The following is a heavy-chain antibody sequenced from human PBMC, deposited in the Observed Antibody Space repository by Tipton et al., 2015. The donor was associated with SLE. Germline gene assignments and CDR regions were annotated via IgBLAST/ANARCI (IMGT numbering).Heavy chain of an antibody. CDR1: GGSISTYY. CDR3: ARAPGLERSYYYYYYIDV. CDR2: INHSGST. Sequence: TLSLTCSVSGGSISTYYWNWIRQPPGKGLEWIGEINHSGSTNYNPSLKSRVTMSVDTSKNQFSLKLSSVTAADTAVYYCARAPGLERSYYYYYYIDVWDKGTTVTVSS. D-gene: IGHD1-1*01. J-gene: IGHJ6*03. V-gene: IGHV4-34*01.